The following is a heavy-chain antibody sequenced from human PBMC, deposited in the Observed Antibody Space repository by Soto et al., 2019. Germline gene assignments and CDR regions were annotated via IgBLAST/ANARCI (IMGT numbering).Heavy chain of an antibody. CDR2: IRGTGGET. Sequence: EVQLLESGGGIVQPGGSLRVSCVASGFTFRNFVMSWVRQAPGKELEWVSAIRGTGGETFYADSVKGRFTISRDNSKNTLYLQMNSLRDEDTALYFCAQDRGWGVVSPSHDYWGQGTLVTVSS. CDR1: GFTFRNFV. CDR3: AQDRGWGVVSPSHDY. J-gene: IGHJ4*02. V-gene: IGHV3-23*01. D-gene: IGHD2-21*01.